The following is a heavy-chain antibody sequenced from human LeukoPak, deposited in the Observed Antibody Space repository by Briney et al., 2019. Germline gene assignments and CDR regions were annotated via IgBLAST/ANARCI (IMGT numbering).Heavy chain of an antibody. J-gene: IGHJ4*02. D-gene: IGHD3-16*01. CDR2: IYYSGRT. CDR3: ARDLGYYFDG. CDR1: GVSISSTYY. V-gene: IGHV4-31*03. Sequence: SETLSLTCTVSGVSISSTYYWSWIRQHPGKGLEWIGYIYYSGRTYYNPSLKSRVTMSVDTSKNQFSLKLSSVTAADTAVFYCARDLGYYFDGWGQGILVTVSS.